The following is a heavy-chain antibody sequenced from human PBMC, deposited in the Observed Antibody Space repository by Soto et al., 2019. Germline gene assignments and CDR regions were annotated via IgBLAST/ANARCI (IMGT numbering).Heavy chain of an antibody. CDR3: AKGGGHCSDGVCYAFEV. V-gene: IGHV4-4*02. CDR2: IYHSGSS. J-gene: IGHJ3*01. D-gene: IGHD2-8*01. Sequence: QVQLQESGPGLVKPSETLSLTCTVSSDSISTAKWWGWVRQPPGKGLEWIGEIYHSGSSHSSPSLKSRVIISQDKSKNQSSLKLSSVTAADTAVYYCAKGGGHCSDGVCYAFEVWGQGTMVAVSS. CDR1: SDSISTAKW.